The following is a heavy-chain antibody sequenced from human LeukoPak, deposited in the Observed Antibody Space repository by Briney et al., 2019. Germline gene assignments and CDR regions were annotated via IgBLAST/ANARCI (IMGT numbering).Heavy chain of an antibody. D-gene: IGHD5-18*01. J-gene: IGHJ4*02. CDR3: ARAPRDTNSWYYFDY. CDR2: IYYSGDT. Sequence: SETLSLTCTVSGGSISSGDYYWSWIRQHPGKGLEWIGYIYYSGDTYYNPSLKSRVTISVDTSENQFSLKLSSVTAADTAVYYCARAPRDTNSWYYFDYWGQGTLVSVSS. V-gene: IGHV4-31*02. CDR1: GGSISSGDYY.